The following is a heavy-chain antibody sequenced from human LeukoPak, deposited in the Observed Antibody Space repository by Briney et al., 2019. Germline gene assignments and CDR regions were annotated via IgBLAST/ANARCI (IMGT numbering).Heavy chain of an antibody. V-gene: IGHV3-23*01. J-gene: IGHJ4*02. CDR1: GFTFSSYA. D-gene: IGHD3-22*01. Sequence: GGSLRLSCAASGFTFSSYAMSWVRQAPGEGLEWVSAISGSGGSTYYADSVKGRFTISRDNSKNTLYLQMNSLRAEDTAVYYCAKDVSGYVNSGVDYWGQGTLVTVSS. CDR2: ISGSGGST. CDR3: AKDVSGYVNSGVDY.